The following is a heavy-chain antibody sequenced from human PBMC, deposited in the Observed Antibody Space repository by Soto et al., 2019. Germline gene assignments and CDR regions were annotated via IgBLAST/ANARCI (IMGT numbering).Heavy chain of an antibody. Sequence: GGSLRLSCAASGFTFSSYAMHWVRQAPGKGLEWVAVISYDGSNKYYADSVKGRFTISRDNSKNTLYLQMNSLRAEDTAVYYCAREGRFDWLRTAFDYWGQGTLVTVSS. D-gene: IGHD3-9*01. CDR1: GFTFSSYA. V-gene: IGHV3-30-3*01. CDR3: AREGRFDWLRTAFDY. J-gene: IGHJ4*02. CDR2: ISYDGSNK.